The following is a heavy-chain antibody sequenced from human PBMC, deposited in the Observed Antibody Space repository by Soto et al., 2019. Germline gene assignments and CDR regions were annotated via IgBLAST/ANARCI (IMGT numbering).Heavy chain of an antibody. CDR1: GATFSSYT. V-gene: IGHV1-69*01. CDR2: IIPIFGTA. Sequence: QVQLVQSGAEVKKPGSSVKVSCKASGATFSSYTISWVRQAPGQGLEWMGGIIPIFGTANYAQKFQGRVTITADESTSTAYMELSSLRSEDTAVYYCARCHVLRFLEWLSPYGMDVWGQGTTVTVSS. J-gene: IGHJ6*02. D-gene: IGHD3-3*01. CDR3: ARCHVLRFLEWLSPYGMDV.